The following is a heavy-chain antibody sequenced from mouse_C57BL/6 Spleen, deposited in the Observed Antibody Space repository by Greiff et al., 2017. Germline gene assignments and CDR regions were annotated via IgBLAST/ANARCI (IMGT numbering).Heavy chain of an antibody. J-gene: IGHJ2*01. CDR1: GYTFTSCW. Sequence: QVQLQQPGAELVKPGASVKLSCKASGYTFTSCWMHWVKQRPIQGLEWIGNIDPSDRETHYNQKFKDKATLTVDKSSRTPYLQFSSLPSEYSACYYFARSDGNYEGYFDYWRRGTTLPVSS. CDR3: ARSDGNYEGYFDY. V-gene: IGHV1-52*01. D-gene: IGHD2-1*01. CDR2: IDPSDRET.